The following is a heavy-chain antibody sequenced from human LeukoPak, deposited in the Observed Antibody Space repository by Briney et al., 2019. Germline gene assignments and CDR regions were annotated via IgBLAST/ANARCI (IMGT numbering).Heavy chain of an antibody. V-gene: IGHV3-23*01. D-gene: IGHD6-13*01. CDR1: GFTFSSYV. CDR2: ISGSGSNT. J-gene: IGHJ5*02. CDR3: ARESSEYSSSWYGANWFGP. Sequence: GGSLRLSCAASGFTFSSYVMSWVRQAPGKGLEWVSSISGSGSNTHYADSVKGRFTISRDNSKNTLYLQMNSLRAEDTAVYNCARESSEYSSSWYGANWFGPWGQGTLVTASS.